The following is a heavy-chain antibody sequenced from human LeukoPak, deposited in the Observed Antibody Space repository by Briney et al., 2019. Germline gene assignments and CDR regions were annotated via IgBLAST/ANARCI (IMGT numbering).Heavy chain of an antibody. Sequence: SQTLSLTCAVSGGSISSGGYSWSWIRQPPGKGLEWIGYIYHSGSTYYNPSLKSRVTISVDTSKNQFSLKLSSVTAADTAVYYCARRWQLGDAFDIRGQGTLVTVSS. CDR3: ARRWQLGDAFDI. D-gene: IGHD6-13*01. CDR2: IYHSGST. CDR1: GGSISSGGYS. J-gene: IGHJ4*02. V-gene: IGHV4-30-2*03.